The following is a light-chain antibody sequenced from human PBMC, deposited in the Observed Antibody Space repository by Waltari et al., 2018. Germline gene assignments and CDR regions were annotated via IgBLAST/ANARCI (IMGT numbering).Light chain of an antibody. V-gene: IGKV1-9*01. CDR1: QDISSY. J-gene: IGKJ5*01. Sequence: IQFTQSPSSLSASVGDTVTITCRASQDISSYLAWYQQKPEKAPKILISAAFTLQSGVPPRFSGSGSGADFTLTVSSLQPEDFATYYCQQYKTNPLTFGQGTRLEIK. CDR2: AAF. CDR3: QQYKTNPLT.